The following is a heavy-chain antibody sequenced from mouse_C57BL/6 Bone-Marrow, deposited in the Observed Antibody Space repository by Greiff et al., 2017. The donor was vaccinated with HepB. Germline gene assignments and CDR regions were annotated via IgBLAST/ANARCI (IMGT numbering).Heavy chain of an antibody. CDR2: SRNKANDYTT. J-gene: IGHJ4*01. V-gene: IGHV7-1*01. CDR3: ARDEVAMDY. Sequence: EVKLMESGGGLVQSGRSLRLSCATSGFTFSDFYMEWVRQAPGKGLEWIAASRNKANDYTTEYSASVKGRFIVSRDTSQSILYRQMNALRAEDTAIYYCARDEVAMDYWGQGTSVTVSS. CDR1: GFTFSDFY.